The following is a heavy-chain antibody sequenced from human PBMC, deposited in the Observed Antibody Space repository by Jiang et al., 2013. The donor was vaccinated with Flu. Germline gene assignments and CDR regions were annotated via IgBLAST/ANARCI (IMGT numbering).Heavy chain of an antibody. CDR2: ISFDGSDK. CDR3: ARPIGTYSYANAFAL. CDR1: GFTFSTYD. V-gene: IGHV3-30*03. D-gene: IGHD5-18*01. Sequence: VQLVESGGDVVQPGSSLRLSCAASGFTFSTYDMPWVRQAPGKGLEWVAVISFDGSDKYYSDSVKGRFTVSRDNSKNTVYLQMNSLKIEDTAIYYCARPIGTYSYANAFALWGQGTMVTVSS. J-gene: IGHJ3*01.